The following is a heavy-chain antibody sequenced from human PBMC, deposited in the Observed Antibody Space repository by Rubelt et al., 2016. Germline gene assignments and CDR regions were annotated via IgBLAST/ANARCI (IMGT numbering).Heavy chain of an antibody. D-gene: IGHD3-10*01. J-gene: IGHJ4*02. Sequence: QVQLVQSGAEAKKPGASVTVSCEVSGFTIREVSVYWVRQAPGKGLEWMGGFDPEDGTPIYAQNFQDRVILTEDTSTNTVNMQLSGLKSEDTAVYYCATGLLWFGELFGHWGQGTPVTVSS. CDR2: FDPEDGTP. CDR1: GFTIREVS. V-gene: IGHV1-24*01. CDR3: ATGLLWFGELFGH.